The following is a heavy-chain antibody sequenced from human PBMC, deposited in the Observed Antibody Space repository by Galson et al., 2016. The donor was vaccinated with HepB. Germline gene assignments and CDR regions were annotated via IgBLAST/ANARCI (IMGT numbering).Heavy chain of an antibody. CDR3: ARGSTVTTSLLV. Sequence: SLRLSCAASGFTVSSNYMSWVRQAPGKGLEWVSVIYRGGSTYYADSVKGRFTISRDNSKNTLYLQMNGLRAEDTAVYYCARGSTVTTSLLVWGQGTLVTVSS. CDR2: IYRGGST. V-gene: IGHV3-53*01. CDR1: GFTVSSNY. D-gene: IGHD4-17*01. J-gene: IGHJ4*02.